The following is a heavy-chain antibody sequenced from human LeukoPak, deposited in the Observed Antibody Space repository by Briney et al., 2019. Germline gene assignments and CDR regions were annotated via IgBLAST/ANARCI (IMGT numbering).Heavy chain of an antibody. CDR1: GGSISSGGYY. J-gene: IGHJ4*01. CDR2: IYYSGST. V-gene: IGHV4-31*03. Sequence: SETLSLTCTVSGGSISSGGYYWSWIRQHPGKGLERIGYIYYSGSTYYNPSLKSRVTISVDTSKNQFSLKLSSVTAADTAVYYCASKRGKYSSFGDWGHGTLVTVSS. CDR3: ASKRGKYSSFGD. D-gene: IGHD6-6*01.